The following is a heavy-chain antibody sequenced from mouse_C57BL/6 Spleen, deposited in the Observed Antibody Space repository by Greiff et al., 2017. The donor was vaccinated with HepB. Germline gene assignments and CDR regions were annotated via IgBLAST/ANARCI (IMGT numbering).Heavy chain of an antibody. CDR3: ARSAFTTVVAH. J-gene: IGHJ3*01. D-gene: IGHD1-1*01. CDR2: IYPRDGST. V-gene: IGHV1-85*01. Sequence: VQLQQSGPELVKPGASVKLSCKASGYTFTSYDINWVKQRPGQGLEWIGWIYPRDGSTKYNEKFKGKATLTVDTSSSTAYMELHSLTSEDSAVYFCARSAFTTVVAHWGQGTLVTVSA. CDR1: GYTFTSYD.